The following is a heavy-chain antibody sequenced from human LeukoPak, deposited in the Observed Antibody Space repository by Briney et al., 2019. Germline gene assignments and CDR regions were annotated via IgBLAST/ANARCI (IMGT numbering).Heavy chain of an antibody. V-gene: IGHV1-18*01. Sequence: ASVKVSCKASGYTFTSYGISWVRQAPGQGLEWMGWISVYNGNTNYAQKLQGRVTVTTDTSTSTAYMELRSLRSDDTAVYYCARDQVAAAGPYYFENWGLGTRVTVSS. CDR1: GYTFTSYG. CDR3: ARDQVAAAGPYYFEN. D-gene: IGHD6-13*01. CDR2: ISVYNGNT. J-gene: IGHJ4*02.